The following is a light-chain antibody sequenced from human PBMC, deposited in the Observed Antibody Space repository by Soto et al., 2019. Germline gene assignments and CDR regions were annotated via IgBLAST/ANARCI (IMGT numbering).Light chain of an antibody. CDR3: LQRSSWPS. J-gene: IGKJ4*01. CDR2: DAS. V-gene: IGKV3-11*01. Sequence: EIVLTQSPATLSLSPGERATLSCRASQSISSYLAWHQQQPGQAPRLLIYDASTRATGVPDRFSGSGSGTDFTLTISSLEPEDFALYYCLQRSSWPSFGGGTKVEIK. CDR1: QSISSY.